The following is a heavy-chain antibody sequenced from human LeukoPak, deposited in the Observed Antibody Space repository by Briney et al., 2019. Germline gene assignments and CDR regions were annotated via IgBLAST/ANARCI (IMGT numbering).Heavy chain of an antibody. CDR2: INWNGGST. Sequence: GGSLRLSCAASGFTFDDYGMSWVRQAPGKGLEWVSGINWNGGSTGYADSVKGRFTISRDNSKNTLYLQMNTLRAEDTAVYYCAKGRGRFDYWGQGTLVTVSS. D-gene: IGHD5-24*01. CDR1: GFTFDDYG. J-gene: IGHJ4*02. V-gene: IGHV3-20*04. CDR3: AKGRGRFDY.